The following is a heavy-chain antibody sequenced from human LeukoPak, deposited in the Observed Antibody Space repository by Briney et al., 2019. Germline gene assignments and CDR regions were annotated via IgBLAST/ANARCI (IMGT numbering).Heavy chain of an antibody. V-gene: IGHV4-59*01. CDR1: GGSISSYY. CDR3: ARDLLAGSPDY. CDR2: IYYSGST. Sequence: SETLSLTCTVSGGSISSYYWSWIRQPPGKGLEWIGYIYYSGSTNYNPSLKSRVTISVDTSKNQFSLKLSSVTAADTAVYYCARDLLAGSPDYWGQGTLVTVSS. J-gene: IGHJ4*02. D-gene: IGHD1-26*01.